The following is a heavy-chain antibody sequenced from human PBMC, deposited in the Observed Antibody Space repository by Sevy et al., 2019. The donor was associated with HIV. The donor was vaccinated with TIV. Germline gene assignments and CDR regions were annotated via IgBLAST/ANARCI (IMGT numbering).Heavy chain of an antibody. CDR2: ISDYNGYT. Sequence: ASVKVSCKASGYTFSSYGISWVRQAPGQGLEWMGWISDYNGYTNYAHKFQGRVTMSTETSTRTAYMELRSLISDDTAVYFCAREGYYYRSGTYRPPNYYGMDVWGQGTAVTVSS. CDR3: AREGYYYRSGTYRPPNYYGMDV. J-gene: IGHJ6*02. D-gene: IGHD3-10*01. V-gene: IGHV1-18*01. CDR1: GYTFSSYG.